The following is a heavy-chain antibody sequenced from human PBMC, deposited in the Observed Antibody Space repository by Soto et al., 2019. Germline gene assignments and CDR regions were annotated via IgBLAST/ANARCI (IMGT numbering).Heavy chain of an antibody. CDR3: AKDTQPKAFDAFDI. CDR1: GFTFDDYA. J-gene: IGHJ3*02. CDR2: ISWNSGSI. Sequence: DVQLEESGGGLVQPGRSLRLSCAASGFTFDDYAMHWVRQAPGKGLEWVSGISWNSGSIGYADSVKGRFTISRDNAKNSLYLQMNSLRAEDTALYYCAKDTQPKAFDAFDIWGQGTMVTVSS. V-gene: IGHV3-9*01.